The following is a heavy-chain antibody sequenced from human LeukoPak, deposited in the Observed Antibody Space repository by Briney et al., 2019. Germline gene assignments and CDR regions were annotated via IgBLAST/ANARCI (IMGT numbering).Heavy chain of an antibody. Sequence: SESLSLTCTVSGDSMNRGSYFWGWIRQPPGKGLEWIGGIHYSGVTYYNPSLKSRVTTSKDTSKSQFSLKLTSVTAADTAVYYCARLLGHDYWGQGILVALSS. D-gene: IGHD1/OR15-1a*01. CDR1: GDSMNRGSYF. V-gene: IGHV4-39*01. CDR3: ARLLGHDY. J-gene: IGHJ4*02. CDR2: IHYSGVT.